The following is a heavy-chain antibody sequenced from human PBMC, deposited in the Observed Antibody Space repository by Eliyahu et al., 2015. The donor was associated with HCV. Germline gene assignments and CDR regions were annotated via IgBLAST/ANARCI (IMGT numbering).Heavy chain of an antibody. CDR1: GXSISSSSYX. CDR2: IYYSGST. D-gene: IGHD5-18*01. CDR3: ARHSVVDTAEFDY. V-gene: IGHV4-39*01. Sequence: QLQLQDSGPGLVKPSETLSXXCXVSGXSISSSSYXXGXIRQPPGKGLEWIGSIYYSGSTHYNPSLKSRVTISVDTSKNQFSLKLSSVTAADTAVYYCARHSVVDTAEFDYWGQGTLVTVSS. J-gene: IGHJ4*02.